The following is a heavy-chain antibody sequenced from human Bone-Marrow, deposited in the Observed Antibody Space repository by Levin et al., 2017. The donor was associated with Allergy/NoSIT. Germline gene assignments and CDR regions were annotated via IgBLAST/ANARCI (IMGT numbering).Heavy chain of an antibody. J-gene: IGHJ4*02. Sequence: GGSLRLSCAASGFTFSSYDMHWVRQATGRGLEWVSAIGTAADSYYSGSVKGRFTVSRDNAKNSFYLQMNSLRAGDTAVYYCARVALPRYCTSTSCSDSGYYFDYWCQGTLVTVSS. CDR2: IGTAADS. D-gene: IGHD2-2*01. V-gene: IGHV3-13*04. CDR1: GFTFSSYD. CDR3: ARVALPRYCTSTSCSDSGYYFDY.